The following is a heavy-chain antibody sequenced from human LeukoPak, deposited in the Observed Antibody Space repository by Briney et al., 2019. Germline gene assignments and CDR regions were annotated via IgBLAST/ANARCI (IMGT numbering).Heavy chain of an antibody. Sequence: KPVGSLRLSCAASGFTFSNAWMSWVRQAPGEGLEWVGRIKSKIDGGTTDYAAPVKGRFTISRDDSKNTLYLQMNSLKTEDTAVYYCTTDKGRKLLWFGELPSYYFDYWGQGTLVTVSS. J-gene: IGHJ4*02. CDR2: IKSKIDGGTT. CDR1: GFTFSNAW. D-gene: IGHD3-10*01. V-gene: IGHV3-15*01. CDR3: TTDKGRKLLWFGELPSYYFDY.